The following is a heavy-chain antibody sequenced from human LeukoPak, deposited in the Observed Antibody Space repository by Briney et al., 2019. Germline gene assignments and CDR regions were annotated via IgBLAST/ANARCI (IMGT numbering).Heavy chain of an antibody. CDR1: GDSISTSGYY. CDR2: IYYIGNT. D-gene: IGHD1-26*01. Sequence: SETLSLTCTVSGDSISTSGYYYDWIRQPPGKGLEWIGNIYYIGNTWYNPSLKSRVTMSVDTSKNQFSLRLSSVTAADPAVYYCTRHLPGATWFDSWGQGTQVTVSS. J-gene: IGHJ5*01. V-gene: IGHV4-39*01. CDR3: TRHLPGATWFDS.